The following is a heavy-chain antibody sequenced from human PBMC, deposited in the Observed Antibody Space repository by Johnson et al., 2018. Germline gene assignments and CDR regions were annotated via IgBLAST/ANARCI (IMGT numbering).Heavy chain of an antibody. D-gene: IGHD3-22*01. CDR1: GFTFSSYG. CDR2: ISYDGSKK. Sequence: QVQLVESGGGVVKXGRSXRLXCAASGFTFSSYGMHWVRQAPGKGLEWVAVISYDGSKKYYADSGKGRFTISRDTSKNTLNLQMNSLRAEDTAVYYCAKDRAYYYDSSGYYNAEYFQHWGQGTLVTVSS. J-gene: IGHJ1*01. V-gene: IGHV3-30*18. CDR3: AKDRAYYYDSSGYYNAEYFQH.